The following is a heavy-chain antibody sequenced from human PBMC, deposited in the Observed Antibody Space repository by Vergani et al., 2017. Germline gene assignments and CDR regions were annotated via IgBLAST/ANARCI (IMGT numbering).Heavy chain of an antibody. CDR1: GFTFSTYD. D-gene: IGHD6-13*01. CDR3: AREVAAAGLPHYYYGMDV. J-gene: IGHJ6*02. CDR2: IGTAGDT. V-gene: IGHV3-13*01. Sequence: EVQLVESGGGLVQPGGSLRLSCAASGFTFSTYDMHWVRQATGKGLEWVSAIGTAGDTYYPGSVKGRFTISRENAKNSLYLQMNSLRAEDTAVYYCAREVAAAGLPHYYYGMDVWGQGTTVTVSS.